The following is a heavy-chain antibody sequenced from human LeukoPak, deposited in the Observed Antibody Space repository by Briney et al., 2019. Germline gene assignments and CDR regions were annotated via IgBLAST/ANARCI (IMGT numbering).Heavy chain of an antibody. V-gene: IGHV4-4*02. D-gene: IGHD6-13*01. CDR1: GGSISSSNW. Sequence: SGTLSLTCAVSGGSISSSNWWSWVRQPPGKGLEWIGEIYHSGSTNYNPSLKSRVTISVDKSKNQFSLKLSSVTAADTAVYYCSGSSWKPYYYYGTDVWGKGTTVTVSS. J-gene: IGHJ6*04. CDR2: IYHSGST. CDR3: SGSSWKPYYYYGTDV.